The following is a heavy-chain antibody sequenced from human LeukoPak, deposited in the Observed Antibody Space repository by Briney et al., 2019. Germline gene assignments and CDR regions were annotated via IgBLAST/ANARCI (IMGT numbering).Heavy chain of an antibody. D-gene: IGHD3-22*01. V-gene: IGHV4-38-2*01. CDR2: IYHSGST. J-gene: IGHJ4*02. CDR3: ARGDYYDSSGYYYVSYYFDY. Sequence: PSETLSLTCAVSGYSISSGYYWGWIRQPPGKGLEWIGSIYHSGSTYCNPSLKSRVTISVDTSKNQFSLKLSSVTAADTAVYYCARGDYYDSSGYYYVSYYFDYWGQGTLVTVSS. CDR1: GYSISSGYY.